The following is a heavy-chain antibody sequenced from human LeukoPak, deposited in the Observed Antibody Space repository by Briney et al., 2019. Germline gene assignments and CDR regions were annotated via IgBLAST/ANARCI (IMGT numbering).Heavy chain of an antibody. CDR3: AKEPYYYGSGSVDY. CDR1: GFTLSSYG. CDR2: ISYDGSNK. J-gene: IGHJ4*02. V-gene: IGHV3-30*18. Sequence: PGGSLRLSCAASGFTLSSYGMHWVRQAPGKGLEWVAVISYDGSNKYYADSVKGRFTISRDNSTNTLYLQMNSMRAEDTVVYYYAKEPYYYGSGSVDYWGQGTLVTVSS. D-gene: IGHD3-10*01.